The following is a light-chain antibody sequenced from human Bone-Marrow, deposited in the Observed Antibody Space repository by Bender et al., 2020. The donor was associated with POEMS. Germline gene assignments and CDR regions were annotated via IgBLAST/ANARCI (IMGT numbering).Light chain of an antibody. CDR1: SSNIGNHG. Sequence: QPVVTQPPSLSEAPRQRVTITCSGSSSNIGNHGVNWYQQLPGEAPKLLIYYDDLLTPGVSDRFSAYKSGNSASLAMSELQTEDEAHYYCSAWDGSLSGWVFGGGTKLTVL. J-gene: IGLJ3*02. V-gene: IGLV1-36*01. CDR2: YDD. CDR3: SAWDGSLSGWV.